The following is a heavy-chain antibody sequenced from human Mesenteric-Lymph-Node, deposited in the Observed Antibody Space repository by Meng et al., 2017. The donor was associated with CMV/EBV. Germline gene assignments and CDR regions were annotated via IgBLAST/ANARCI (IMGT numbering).Heavy chain of an antibody. CDR3: ARGFWSGYYTP. CDR2: INPSGGST. V-gene: IGHV1-46*01. D-gene: IGHD3-3*01. Sequence: SCKASGSSFGGYYIHWVRQAPGQGLEWMGTINPSGGSTSYSQKFQGRVTMTRDTSISTAYMELSRLRSDDTAVYYCARGFWSGYYTPWGQGTLVTVSS. CDR1: GSSFGGYY. J-gene: IGHJ4*02.